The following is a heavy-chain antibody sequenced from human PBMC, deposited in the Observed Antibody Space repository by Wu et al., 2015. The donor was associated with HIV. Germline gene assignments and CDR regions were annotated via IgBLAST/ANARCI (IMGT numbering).Heavy chain of an antibody. D-gene: IGHD1-26*01. V-gene: IGHV1-69*12. CDR2: IIPIFGTA. J-gene: IGHJ4*02. CDR1: GGTFSSYA. Sequence: QVQLVQSGAEVKKPGSSVKVSCKASGGTFSSYAISWVRQAPGQGLEWMGGIIPIFGTANYAQKFQGRVTITADESTSTAYMELSSLRSEDTAVYYCARGRVDGRRGIVGATRSSLFDYWGQGTLVTVSS. CDR3: ARGRVDGRRGIVGATRSSLFDY.